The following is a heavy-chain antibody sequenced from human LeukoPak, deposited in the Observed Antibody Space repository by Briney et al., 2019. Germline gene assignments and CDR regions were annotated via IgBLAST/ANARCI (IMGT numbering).Heavy chain of an antibody. J-gene: IGHJ4*02. D-gene: IGHD6-19*01. CDR1: GYTFTGYY. CDR3: ARSSGWYPYYFDY. CDR2: INPNSGGT. V-gene: IGHV1-2*02. Sequence: ASVKVSCKASGYTFTGYYMHWVRQAPGQGLEWMGWINPNSGGTNYAQKFQGRVTMTRDTSISTAYMELSRLRSDDTAVYYCARSSGWYPYYFDYWGQGTLVTVSS.